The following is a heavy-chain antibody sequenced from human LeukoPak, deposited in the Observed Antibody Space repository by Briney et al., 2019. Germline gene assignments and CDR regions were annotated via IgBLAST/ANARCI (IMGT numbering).Heavy chain of an antibody. CDR3: ARDRSITEKYSGSYFPDS. J-gene: IGHJ4*02. CDR1: GYTFTGYY. V-gene: IGHV1-2*02. CDR2: IDPNTGGT. Sequence: ASVKVSCKASGYTFTGYYLHGVRQAPGQGLEWMGWIDPNTGGTKYTQKFQGRVTMTRDTSFSTAYMELSRLTSDDTAVYYCARDRSITEKYSGSYFPDSWGQGTLVTVSS. D-gene: IGHD1-26*01.